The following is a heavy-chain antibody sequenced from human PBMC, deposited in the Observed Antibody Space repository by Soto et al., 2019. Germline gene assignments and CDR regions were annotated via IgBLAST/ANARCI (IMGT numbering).Heavy chain of an antibody. CDR2: ISSSSSTI. Sequence: EVQLVESGGGLVQPGGSLRLSCAASGFTFSSYSMNWVRQAPGKGLEWVSYISSSSSTIYYADSVKGRFTISRDNAKNSLYVHMNSLRAEDTAVYYCSRGSMVRGVIQRWGQGTLVTVSS. J-gene: IGHJ4*02. D-gene: IGHD3-10*01. CDR1: GFTFSSYS. CDR3: SRGSMVRGVIQR. V-gene: IGHV3-48*01.